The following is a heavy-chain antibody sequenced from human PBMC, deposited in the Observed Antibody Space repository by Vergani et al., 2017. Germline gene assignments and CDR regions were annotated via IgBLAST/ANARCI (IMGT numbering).Heavy chain of an antibody. Sequence: QVQLQQWGAGLLKPSETLSLTCTVSGGSISSYYWSWIRQPPGKGLEWIGYIYYSGSTNYNPSLKSRVTISVDTSKNQFSLKLSSVTAADTAVYYCASHAPYGSGSYYEIFDYWGQGTLVTVSS. V-gene: IGHV4-59*08. CDR1: GGSISSYY. CDR2: IYYSGST. D-gene: IGHD3-10*01. CDR3: ASHAPYGSGSYYEIFDY. J-gene: IGHJ4*02.